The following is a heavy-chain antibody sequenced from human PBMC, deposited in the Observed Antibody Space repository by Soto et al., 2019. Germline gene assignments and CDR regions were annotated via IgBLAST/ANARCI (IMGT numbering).Heavy chain of an antibody. D-gene: IGHD1-1*01. CDR2: ISYDGSNK. V-gene: IGHV3-30-3*01. Sequence: GGSLRLSCAAPGFTFSSYAMHWVRQAPGKGLEWVAVISYDGSNKYYADSVKGRFTISRDNSKNTLYLQMNSLRAEDTAVYYCARERLQHNWFDPWGQGTLVTVSS. CDR1: GFTFSSYA. J-gene: IGHJ5*02. CDR3: ARERLQHNWFDP.